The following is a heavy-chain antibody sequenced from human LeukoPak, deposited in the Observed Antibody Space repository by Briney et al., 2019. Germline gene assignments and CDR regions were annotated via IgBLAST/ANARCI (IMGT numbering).Heavy chain of an antibody. CDR1: GGSISSGSYY. V-gene: IGHV4-61*02. CDR2: IYTGGST. Sequence: SETLSLTCTVSGGSISSGSYYWSWIRQPAGKGLEWIGRIYTGGSTNYNPSLKSRVTISVDTSKNQFSLKLSSVTAADTAVYYCARWGSGWYRSEYYYYCMDVWGKGTTVTVSS. D-gene: IGHD6-19*01. CDR3: ARWGSGWYRSEYYYYCMDV. J-gene: IGHJ6*03.